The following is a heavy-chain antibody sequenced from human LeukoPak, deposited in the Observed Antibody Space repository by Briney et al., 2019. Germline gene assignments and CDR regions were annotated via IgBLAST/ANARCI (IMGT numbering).Heavy chain of an antibody. J-gene: IGHJ4*02. Sequence: SETLSLTCAVSGGSISSGGYSWSWIRQPPGKGLEWIGYIYHSGSTYYNPSLKSRVTISVDTSKNQFSLKLSSVTAADTAVYYCARGGVTTLDYFDYWGQGTLVTVSS. V-gene: IGHV4-30-2*01. D-gene: IGHD4-11*01. CDR2: IYHSGST. CDR3: ARGGVTTLDYFDY. CDR1: GGSISSGGYS.